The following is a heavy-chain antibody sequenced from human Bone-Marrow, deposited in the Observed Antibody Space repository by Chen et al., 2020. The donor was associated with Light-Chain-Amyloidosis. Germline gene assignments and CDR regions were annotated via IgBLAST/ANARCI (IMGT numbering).Heavy chain of an antibody. Sequence: EVQLEQSGPEVKKPGESLKISCKGSGYTFTNYWIGWVRQMPGKGLEWMGVIYPDDSDARYIPSFEGQVTISADKSITTAYLQWRSLKASDTAMYYCARRRDGYNFDYWGQGTLVTVSS. CDR2: IYPDDSDA. CDR3: ARRRDGYNFDY. J-gene: IGHJ4*02. D-gene: IGHD5-12*01. CDR1: GYTFTNYW. V-gene: IGHV5-51*01.